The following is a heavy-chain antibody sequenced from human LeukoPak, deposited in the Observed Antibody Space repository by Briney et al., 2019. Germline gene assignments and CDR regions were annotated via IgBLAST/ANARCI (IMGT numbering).Heavy chain of an antibody. CDR1: GFTFSSYG. D-gene: IGHD4-17*01. CDR3: AKLVTTTVTFGY. V-gene: IGHV3-30*18. J-gene: IGHJ4*02. Sequence: GGSLRLSCAASGFTFSSYGMHWVRQAPGKGLEWVAVISYDGSNKYYADSVKGRFTISRDNSKNTLYLQMNSLRAEDTAVYYCAKLVTTTVTFGYWGQGTLVTVSS. CDR2: ISYDGSNK.